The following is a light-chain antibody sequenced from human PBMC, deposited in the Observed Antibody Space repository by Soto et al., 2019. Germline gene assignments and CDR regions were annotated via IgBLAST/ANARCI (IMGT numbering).Light chain of an antibody. Sequence: DIQLTQSPSFVSASVGDRVTITCRASRGISSYLAWYQQKPGKAPRLLIYAASTLQSGVPSRFSGSGSGTEFTLTISSLQPEDFATYYCQQLNSYLITFGQGTRLEIK. CDR2: AAS. J-gene: IGKJ5*01. CDR1: RGISSY. V-gene: IGKV1-9*01. CDR3: QQLNSYLIT.